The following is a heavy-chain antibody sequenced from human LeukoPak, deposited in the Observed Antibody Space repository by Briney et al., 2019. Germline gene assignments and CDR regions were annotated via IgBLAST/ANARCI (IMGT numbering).Heavy chain of an antibody. D-gene: IGHD4-17*01. CDR3: ARVPDDYGDYLLY. V-gene: IGHV1-46*01. Sequence: ASVKFYCKASGYTFASYYLQCMRQAPGQWLEWMGIINPSGGSTSYAQKFQGRVTMTRDTSTSTVYMELSSLRSEDTAVYYCARVPDDYGDYLLYWGQGTLVTVSS. J-gene: IGHJ4*02. CDR1: GYTFASYY. CDR2: INPSGGST.